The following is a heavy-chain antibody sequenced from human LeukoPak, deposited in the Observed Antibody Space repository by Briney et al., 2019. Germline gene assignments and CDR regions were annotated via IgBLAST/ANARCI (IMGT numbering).Heavy chain of an antibody. CDR1: SGSISSSSYY. J-gene: IGHJ4*02. Sequence: SETLSLTCTVSSGSISSSSYYWGWIRQPPGKGLEWIGSISYIGTTYYNPSLKSRVTISVDTSKNQFSLKLSSVTAADTAVYYCAREEYGTYYFDYWGQGTLVTVSS. D-gene: IGHD2-8*01. CDR2: ISYIGTT. CDR3: AREEYGTYYFDY. V-gene: IGHV4-39*02.